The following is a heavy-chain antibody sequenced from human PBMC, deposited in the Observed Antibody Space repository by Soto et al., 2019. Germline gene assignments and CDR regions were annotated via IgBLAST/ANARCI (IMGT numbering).Heavy chain of an antibody. J-gene: IGHJ4*02. CDR2: ITGSGDKT. D-gene: IGHD3-22*01. V-gene: IGHV3-23*01. Sequence: EVQLLESGGGLVQPGGSLRLSCAATSAFRISSYSMSWVRQTPGKGLEWVSAITGSGDKTYYADSVEGRFTISRDNSKDALYLQMSSLRAEDTAIYYCATMRGFFDLWGQGTLVTVSS. CDR3: ATMRGFFDL. CDR1: AFRISSYS.